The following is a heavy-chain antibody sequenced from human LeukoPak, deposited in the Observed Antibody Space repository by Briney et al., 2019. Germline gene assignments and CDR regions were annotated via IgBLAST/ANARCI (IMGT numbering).Heavy chain of an antibody. CDR2: INHSGGT. D-gene: IGHD6-13*01. CDR3: AIAGYSSSWYWGRRWFDP. CDR1: GGSISSSSYY. Sequence: SETLSLTCTVSGGSISSSSYYWGWIRQPPGKGLEWIEEINHSGGTNYNPSLKSRVTISVDTSKNQFSLKLSSVTAADTAVYYCAIAGYSSSWYWGRRWFDPWGQGTLVTVSS. J-gene: IGHJ5*02. V-gene: IGHV4-39*07.